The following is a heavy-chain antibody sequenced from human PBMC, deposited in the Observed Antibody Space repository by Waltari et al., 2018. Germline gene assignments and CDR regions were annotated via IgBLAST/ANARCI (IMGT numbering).Heavy chain of an antibody. CDR3: ATRVYYYDSSGYWGGAFDI. D-gene: IGHD3-22*01. V-gene: IGHV1-24*01. J-gene: IGHJ3*02. Sequence: QVQLVQSGAEVKKPGASVKVSCKVSGYTLTELSMHWVRQAPGKGLEWMGGFGPEDGETIYAQKFQGRVTMTEDTSTDTAYMGLSSLRSEDTAVYYCATRVYYYDSSGYWGGAFDIWGQGTMVTVSS. CDR1: GYTLTELS. CDR2: FGPEDGET.